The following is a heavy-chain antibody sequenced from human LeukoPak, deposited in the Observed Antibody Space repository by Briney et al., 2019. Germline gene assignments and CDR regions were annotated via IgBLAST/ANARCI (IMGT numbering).Heavy chain of an antibody. CDR1: GGTFSSYA. V-gene: IGHV1-69*13. CDR3: AGGIAAAIDY. Sequence: ASVKVSYKASGGTFSSYAISWVRQAPGQGLEWMGGIIPIFGTANYAQKFQGRVTITADESTSTAYMELSSLRSEDTAVYYCAGGIAAAIDYWGQGTLVTVSS. J-gene: IGHJ4*02. D-gene: IGHD6-13*01. CDR2: IIPIFGTA.